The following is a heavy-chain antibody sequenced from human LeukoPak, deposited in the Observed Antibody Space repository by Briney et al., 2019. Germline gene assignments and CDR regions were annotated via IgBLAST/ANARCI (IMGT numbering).Heavy chain of an antibody. J-gene: IGHJ6*02. CDR2: IYYSGST. Sequence: SETLSLTCTVSGGSISSYYWSWIRQPPGKGLEWIGYIYYSGSTNYNPSLKSRVTISVDTSKNQFSLKLSSVTAAGTAVYYCARDDGYSYGGYYYYGMDVWGQGTTVTVSS. V-gene: IGHV4-59*01. CDR3: ARDDGYSYGGYYYYGMDV. CDR1: GGSISSYY. D-gene: IGHD5-18*01.